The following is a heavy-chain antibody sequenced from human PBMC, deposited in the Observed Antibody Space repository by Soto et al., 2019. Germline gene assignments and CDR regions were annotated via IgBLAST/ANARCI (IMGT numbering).Heavy chain of an antibody. CDR1: GFTFSSYD. CDR2: IGTAGDT. V-gene: IGHV3-13*01. J-gene: IGHJ6*03. CDR3: ARDHRIIFWVFSLLVVPAAIYYYYYYYMDV. Sequence: GGSLRLSCAASGFTFSSYDMHWVRQATGKGLEWVSAIGTAGDTYYPGSVKGRFTISRENAKNSLYLQMNSLRAGDTAVYYCARDHRIIFWVFSLLVVPAAIYYYYYYYMDVWGKGTTVTVSS. D-gene: IGHD2-2*02.